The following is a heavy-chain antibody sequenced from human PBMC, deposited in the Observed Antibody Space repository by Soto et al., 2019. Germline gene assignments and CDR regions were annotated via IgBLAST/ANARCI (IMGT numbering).Heavy chain of an antibody. V-gene: IGHV3-48*01. CDR3: ARDRYCSGGSCSPGFDY. CDR2: ISSSSSTI. J-gene: IGHJ4*02. CDR1: GFTFSSYS. D-gene: IGHD2-15*01. Sequence: GGSLRLSCAASGFTFSSYSMNWVRQAPGKGLEWVSYISSSSSTIYYADSVKGRFTISRDNAKNSLYLQMNSLRAEDTAVYYCARDRYCSGGSCSPGFDYWGQGTLVTVSS.